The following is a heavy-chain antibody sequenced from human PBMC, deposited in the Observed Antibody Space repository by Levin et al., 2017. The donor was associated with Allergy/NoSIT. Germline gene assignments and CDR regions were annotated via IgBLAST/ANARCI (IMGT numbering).Heavy chain of an antibody. CDR3: ARGFCSSTTCSERWNFYYYMDV. Sequence: ASVTVSCKAYGYTFTSHTMNVMHWVRQAPGQGLEWMGWINTNTGNPTYAQGFIGRFVFSSDSSVNTAYLQIDGLKAEDTAVYYCARGFCSSTTCSERWNFYYYMDVWGSGTTVTVSS. CDR1: GYTFTSHT. CDR2: INTNTGNP. V-gene: IGHV7-4-1*01. J-gene: IGHJ6*03. D-gene: IGHD2-2*01.